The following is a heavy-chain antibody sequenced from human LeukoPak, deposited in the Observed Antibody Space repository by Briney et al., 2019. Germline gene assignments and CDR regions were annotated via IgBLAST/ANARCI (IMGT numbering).Heavy chain of an antibody. CDR3: ARGLYCSGGSCFYDY. D-gene: IGHD2-15*01. CDR2: IYYSGST. CDR1: GGSISSYY. J-gene: IGHJ4*02. Sequence: SETPSLTCTVSGGSISSYYWSWIRQPPGKGLEWIGYIYYSGSTNYNPSLKSRVTISVDTSKDQFSLKLSSVTAADTAVYYCARGLYCSGGSCFYDYWGQGTLVTVSS. V-gene: IGHV4-59*01.